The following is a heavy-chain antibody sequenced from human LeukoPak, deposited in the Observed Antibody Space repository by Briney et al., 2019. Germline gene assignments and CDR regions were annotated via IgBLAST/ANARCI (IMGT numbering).Heavy chain of an antibody. J-gene: IGHJ4*02. CDR1: GFSFSNYW. Sequence: GGSLRLSCGASGFSFSNYWMSWVRQAPGRGLEWVANINPGGSDRRYMDPVNGRFTISRDNARNSLYLQMNYLRVEDTAVYYCASGHFDWLLGGQGALVTVSS. V-gene: IGHV3-7*01. D-gene: IGHD3-9*01. CDR2: INPGGSDR. CDR3: ASGHFDWLL.